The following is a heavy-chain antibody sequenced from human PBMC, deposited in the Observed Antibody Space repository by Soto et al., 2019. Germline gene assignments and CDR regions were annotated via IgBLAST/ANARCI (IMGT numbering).Heavy chain of an antibody. D-gene: IGHD2-2*01. Sequence: ASETLSLTCTVSGASISSGGYYWSWIRQHPGKGLEWIGYIYYSGSTCYNPSLKSRVTISVDSSKNLFSLSLSSVTAADTAVYFCVRSGCSSTACHTDWFDPWGPGTLVTVSS. V-gene: IGHV4-31*03. CDR1: GASISSGGYY. CDR2: IYYSGST. J-gene: IGHJ5*02. CDR3: VRSGCSSTACHTDWFDP.